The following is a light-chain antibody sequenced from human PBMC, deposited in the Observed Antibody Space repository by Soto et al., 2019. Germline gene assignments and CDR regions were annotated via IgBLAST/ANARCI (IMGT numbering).Light chain of an antibody. J-gene: IGLJ2*01. V-gene: IGLV7-43*01. CDR2: STS. Sequence: TVVTQEPSLTVSPGGTVTLTCASSAGAVTSAYYKNWLQQKPGQAPTALIYSTSEKHSWTPARFSGSLLGGKAALTLSAAQPEDEADYYCLLYYGGAQVLFGGGTELTVL. CDR3: LLYYGGAQVL. CDR1: AGAVTSAYY.